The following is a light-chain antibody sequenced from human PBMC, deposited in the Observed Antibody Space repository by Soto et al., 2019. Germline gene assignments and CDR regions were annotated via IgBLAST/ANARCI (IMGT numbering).Light chain of an antibody. Sequence: ELVLTQSPGTPSLSPGERATLSCRASQSVSSSYLAWYQQKPGQGPRLLIYGVSSRATGIPDRFSGSGSGTDFTLTISRLEPEDFAVYYCQQYGSSLYTFGQGTKLEIK. J-gene: IGKJ2*01. V-gene: IGKV3-20*01. CDR1: QSVSSSY. CDR2: GVS. CDR3: QQYGSSLYT.